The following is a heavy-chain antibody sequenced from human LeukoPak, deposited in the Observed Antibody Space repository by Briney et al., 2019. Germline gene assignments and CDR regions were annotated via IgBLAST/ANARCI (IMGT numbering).Heavy chain of an antibody. Sequence: SETLSLTCTVSGGSISSSSYYWGWIRQPPGKGLEWIGSIYYSGSTYYNPSLKSRVTISVDTSKNQFSLKLSSVTAADTAVYYCARMTIVVVPAAVDYWGQGTLVTVSS. CDR1: GGSISSSSYY. D-gene: IGHD2-2*01. CDR3: ARMTIVVVPAAVDY. J-gene: IGHJ4*02. CDR2: IYYSGST. V-gene: IGHV4-39*01.